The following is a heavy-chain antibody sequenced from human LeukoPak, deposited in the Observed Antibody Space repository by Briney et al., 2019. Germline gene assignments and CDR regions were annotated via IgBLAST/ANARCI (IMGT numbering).Heavy chain of an antibody. CDR3: ARESDDPGNWFDP. CDR1: GYTFTSYD. CDR2: MNPNSGNT. Sequence: ASVKVSCKASGYTFTSYDINWVRQATGQGLEWMGWMNPNSGNTGYAQKFQGRVTMTRNTSISTAYMELSSLRSEDTAVYYCARESDDPGNWFDPWGQGTLVTVSS. V-gene: IGHV1-8*01. J-gene: IGHJ5*02.